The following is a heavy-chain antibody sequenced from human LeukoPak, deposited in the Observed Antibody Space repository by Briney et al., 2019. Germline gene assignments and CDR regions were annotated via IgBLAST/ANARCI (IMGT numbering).Heavy chain of an antibody. CDR2: ISAYNGNT. Sequence: ASVEVSCKASGYTFTSYGISWVRQAPGQGLEWMGWISAYNGNTNYAQKLQGRVTMTTDTSTSTAYMELRSLRSDDTAVYYCATLRGHYYDSSGYLRHWGQGTLVTVSS. CDR3: ATLRGHYYDSSGYLRH. J-gene: IGHJ4*02. V-gene: IGHV1-18*01. CDR1: GYTFTSYG. D-gene: IGHD3-22*01.